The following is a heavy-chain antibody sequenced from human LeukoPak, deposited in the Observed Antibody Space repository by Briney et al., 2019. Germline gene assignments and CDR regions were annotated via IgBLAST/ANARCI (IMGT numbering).Heavy chain of an antibody. V-gene: IGHV3-7*01. D-gene: IGHD3-16*02. CDR1: GFTFSSYW. CDR3: ARDFFAFGGVIALLDY. Sequence: PGGSLRLSCAASGFTFSSYWMSWVRQAPGKGLEWVANIKLDGSEKYYVDSVKGRLTISRDNAKKSLYLQMNSLRDEDTAVYYCARDFFAFGGVIALLDYWGQGTLVTVSS. J-gene: IGHJ4*02. CDR2: IKLDGSEK.